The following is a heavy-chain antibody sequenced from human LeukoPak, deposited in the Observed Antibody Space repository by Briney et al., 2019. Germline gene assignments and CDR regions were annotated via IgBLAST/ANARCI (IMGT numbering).Heavy chain of an antibody. J-gene: IGHJ4*02. D-gene: IGHD4-17*01. V-gene: IGHV3-9*01. CDR2: ISWDNYI. CDR1: GFTFSSYS. Sequence: SLRLSCAASGFTFSSYSMNWVRQAPGKGLEWVSGISWDNYIAYADSVKGRFTISRDNARNSLYLQMNTLRTDDTALYFCTKSPAGTTVTTDCFDHWGQGTLVTVSS. CDR3: TKSPAGTTVTTDCFDH.